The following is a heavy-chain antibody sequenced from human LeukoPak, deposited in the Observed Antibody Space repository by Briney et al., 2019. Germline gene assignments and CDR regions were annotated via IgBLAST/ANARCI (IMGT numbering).Heavy chain of an antibody. D-gene: IGHD5-12*01. CDR2: INHSGST. Sequence: SETLSLTCAVYGGSFSGYYWSWIRQPPGKGLEWIGEINHSGSTNYNPSLKSRVTISVDTSKNQFSLKLSSVTAADTAVYYCARGAGYSREVNYYHYMDVWGKGTTVTVSS. CDR1: GGSFSGYY. J-gene: IGHJ6*03. V-gene: IGHV4-34*01. CDR3: ARGAGYSREVNYYHYMDV.